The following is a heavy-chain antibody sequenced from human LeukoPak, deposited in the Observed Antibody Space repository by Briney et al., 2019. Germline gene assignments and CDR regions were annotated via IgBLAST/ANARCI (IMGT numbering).Heavy chain of an antibody. CDR1: GFTFSNYA. D-gene: IGHD3-3*02. J-gene: IGHJ4*02. CDR3: ATEISSDCFDF. CDR2: ISNDGSNT. V-gene: IGHV3-30*04. Sequence: GGSLRLSCAASGFTFSNYAMHWVRQAPGKGLEWVAVISNDGSNTDYGDSVKGRFTISRDNSKSTLYLQMNSLKTEDTGVYFCATEISSDCFDFWGLGTLVTVSS.